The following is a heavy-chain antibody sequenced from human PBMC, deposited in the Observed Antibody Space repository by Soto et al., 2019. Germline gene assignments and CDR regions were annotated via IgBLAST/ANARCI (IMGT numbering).Heavy chain of an antibody. CDR1: GYTVPGSY. V-gene: IGHV1-2*02. CDR2: INPQTGGT. CDR3: ARESSQVISDGMDV. D-gene: IGHD2-21*01. Sequence: APVKVACKASGYTVPGSYIHWVREAPAHGLEWMGWINPQTGGTSYAQKFQGRVTLSRDTSINTAYLELSRLRFDDAAVYFCARESSQVISDGMDVWGQGTTVTV. J-gene: IGHJ6*02.